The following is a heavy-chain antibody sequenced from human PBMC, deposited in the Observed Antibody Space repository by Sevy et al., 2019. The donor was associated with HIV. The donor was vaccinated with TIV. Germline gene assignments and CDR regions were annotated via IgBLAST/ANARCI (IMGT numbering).Heavy chain of an antibody. CDR3: VSLFLSYRSGWSYFDY. J-gene: IGHJ4*02. CDR2: IFSSGST. Sequence: GGSLRLSCAISGFTVNDKYIIWVRQAPGKGLEWVSVIFSSGSTYYADTAKFRFTISSDNSKNTVDLQMNSVRAEDTAVYYCVSLFLSYRSGWSYFDYWGQGTLVTVSS. CDR1: GFTVNDKY. V-gene: IGHV3-66*02. D-gene: IGHD6-19*01.